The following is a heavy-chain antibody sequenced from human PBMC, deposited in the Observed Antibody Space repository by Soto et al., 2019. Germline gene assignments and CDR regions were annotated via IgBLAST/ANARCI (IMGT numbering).Heavy chain of an antibody. CDR1: GGSVNSGNYY. CDR2: MSHSGGT. Sequence: PSETLSLTCAVFGGSVNSGNYYWSWIRQPPGKGLEWIGEMSHSGGTHFNPSLKSRVTISVDTSKNQFSLKMSSVTAADTALYYCARVERGTATTVVDAFEIWGPGTMSTGS. V-gene: IGHV4-61*01. CDR3: ARVERGTATTVVDAFEI. J-gene: IGHJ3*02. D-gene: IGHD1-1*01.